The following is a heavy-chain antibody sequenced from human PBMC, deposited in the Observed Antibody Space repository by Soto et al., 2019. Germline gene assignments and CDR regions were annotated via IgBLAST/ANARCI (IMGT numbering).Heavy chain of an antibody. CDR1: GGSFSNYY. D-gene: IGHD4-17*01. Sequence: QMQLQESGPGLVKPSETLSLTCSVSGGSFSNYYWAWIRQAPGQGLEWIGSIYNSGTTNYNPSLKSRVIISIESSKGQFSLRLNSVTVADSAVYFCASGAPSRYWGQGILVAVSS. CDR2: IYNSGTT. CDR3: ASGAPSRY. J-gene: IGHJ4*02. V-gene: IGHV4-59*08.